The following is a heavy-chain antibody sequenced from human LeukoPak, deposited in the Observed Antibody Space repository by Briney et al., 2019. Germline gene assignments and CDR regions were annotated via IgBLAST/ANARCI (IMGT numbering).Heavy chain of an antibody. J-gene: IGHJ4*02. D-gene: IGHD3-22*01. CDR2: IKSKTDGGTT. V-gene: IGHV3-15*01. CDR3: STTYYYDSSEGY. Sequence: GGSLRLSCAASGFTFSDYYMSWIRQAPGKGLEWVGRIKSKTDGGTTDYAAPVKGRFTISRDDSKNTLYLQMNSLKTEDTAVYYCSTTYYYDSSEGYWGQGTLVTVSS. CDR1: GFTFSDYY.